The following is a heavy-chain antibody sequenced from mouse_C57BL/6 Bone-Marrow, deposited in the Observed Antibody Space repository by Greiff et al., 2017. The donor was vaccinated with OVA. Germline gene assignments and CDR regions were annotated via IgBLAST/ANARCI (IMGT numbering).Heavy chain of an antibody. V-gene: IGHV1-76*01. J-gene: IGHJ4*01. CDR3: ARLIKDAMDY. Sequence: QVHVKQSGAELVRPGASVKLSCKASGYTFTDYYINWVKQRPGQGLEWIARIYPGSGNTYYNEKFKGKATLTAEKSSSTAYMQLSSLTSEDSAVYFCARLIKDAMDYWGQGTSVTVSS. D-gene: IGHD2-4*01. CDR2: IYPGSGNT. CDR1: GYTFTDYY.